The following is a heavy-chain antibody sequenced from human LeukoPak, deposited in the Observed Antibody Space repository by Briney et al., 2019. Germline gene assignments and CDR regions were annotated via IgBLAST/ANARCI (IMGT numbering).Heavy chain of an antibody. Sequence: GGSLRLSCAASGFTFSSYEMNWVRQAPGKGLEWVSYISSSGSTIYYADSVKGRFTISRDNSKNTLYLQMNSLRAEDTAVYYCVRDPRTQYSSSWYGGYWGQGTLVTVSS. D-gene: IGHD6-13*01. CDR1: GFTFSSYE. V-gene: IGHV3-48*03. J-gene: IGHJ4*02. CDR2: ISSSGSTI. CDR3: VRDPRTQYSSSWYGGY.